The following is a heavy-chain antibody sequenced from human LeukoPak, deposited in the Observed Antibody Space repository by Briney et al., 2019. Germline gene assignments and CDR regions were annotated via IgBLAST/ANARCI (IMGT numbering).Heavy chain of an antibody. D-gene: IGHD6-19*01. Sequence: ASVKVSYTASGYTFTSYYMHWVRQAPGQGLEWMGIINPSGGSTSYAQKFQGRVTMTRDTSTSTVYMELSSLRSEDTAVYYCVRESSSGWQYYWGQGTLVTVSS. J-gene: IGHJ4*02. CDR3: VRESSSGWQYY. CDR1: GYTFTSYY. CDR2: INPSGGST. V-gene: IGHV1-46*01.